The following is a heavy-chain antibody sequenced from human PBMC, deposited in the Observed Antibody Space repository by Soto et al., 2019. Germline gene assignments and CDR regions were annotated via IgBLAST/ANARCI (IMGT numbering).Heavy chain of an antibody. D-gene: IGHD1-20*01. Sequence: QVQLQESGPGLVKPSETLSLTCTVSGGSISSYYWSWIRQPPGKGLEWIGYIYYSGITNYNPSLNSRVTISVDTSKNQFSLKLSSVTAADTAVYYCARYKSNYYYGMDVWGQGTTVTVSS. CDR1: GGSISSYY. CDR3: ARYKSNYYYGMDV. J-gene: IGHJ6*02. V-gene: IGHV4-59*01. CDR2: IYYSGIT.